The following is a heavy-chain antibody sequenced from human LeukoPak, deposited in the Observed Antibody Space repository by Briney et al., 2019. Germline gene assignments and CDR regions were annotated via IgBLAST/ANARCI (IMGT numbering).Heavy chain of an antibody. CDR1: GGSISSYY. Sequence: TSETLSLTCTVSGGSISSYYWSWIRQPPGKGLEWIGYIYYSGSTNYNPSLKSRVTISVDTSKNQFSLKLSSVTAADTAVYYCARNREIATGDFDYWGQGTLVTVSS. V-gene: IGHV4-59*01. D-gene: IGHD2-21*01. CDR3: ARNREIATGDFDY. J-gene: IGHJ4*02. CDR2: IYYSGST.